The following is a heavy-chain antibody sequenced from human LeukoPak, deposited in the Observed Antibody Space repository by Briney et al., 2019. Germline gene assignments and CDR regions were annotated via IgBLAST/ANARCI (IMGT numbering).Heavy chain of an antibody. V-gene: IGHV3-23*01. D-gene: IGHD3-22*01. CDR2: ISGSGGST. CDR3: AKDKSPSSGYYYFRSNFDY. Sequence: PGGSLRLSCAASGFTFSSYAMSWVRQAPGKGLEWVSAISGSGGSTYYADSVKGRFTISRDNSKNTLYLQMNSLRAEDTAVYYCAKDKSPSSGYYYFRSNFDYWGQGTLVTVSS. J-gene: IGHJ4*02. CDR1: GFTFSSYA.